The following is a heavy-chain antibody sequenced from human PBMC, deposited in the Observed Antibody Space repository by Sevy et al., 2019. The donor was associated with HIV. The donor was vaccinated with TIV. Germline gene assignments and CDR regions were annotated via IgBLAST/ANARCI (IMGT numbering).Heavy chain of an antibody. CDR2: ISAYNGNT. Sequence: ASVKVSCKASGYTFTSYGISWVRQAPGQGLEWMGWISAYNGNTNYAQILQGRVTMTTDTSTSTAYMELRSLRSDDTAVYYCARAIYSSSWYPKGGYYYYYGMDVWGQRTTVTVSS. CDR1: GYTFTSYG. V-gene: IGHV1-18*01. CDR3: ARAIYSSSWYPKGGYYYYYGMDV. D-gene: IGHD6-13*01. J-gene: IGHJ6*02.